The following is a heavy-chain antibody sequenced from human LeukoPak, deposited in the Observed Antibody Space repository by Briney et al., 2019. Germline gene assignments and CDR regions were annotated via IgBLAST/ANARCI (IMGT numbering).Heavy chain of an antibody. CDR1: GFTLNTYT. V-gene: IGHV3-48*01. Sequence: PGGSLRLSCAASGFTLNTYTMNWVRQAPGKGLEWISSISASSNSIEYADSVEGRLSISRDNAKNSMDLQMNSLRADDTAMYYCARDLGLRRNGYNPFDYWGQGVLVTVSS. J-gene: IGHJ4*02. CDR3: ARDLGLRRNGYNPFDY. CDR2: ISASSNSI. D-gene: IGHD5-24*01.